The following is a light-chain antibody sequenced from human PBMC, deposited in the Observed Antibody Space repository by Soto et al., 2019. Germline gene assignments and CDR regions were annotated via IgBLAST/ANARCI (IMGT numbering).Light chain of an antibody. CDR3: AAWDDSLNGYV. J-gene: IGLJ1*01. Sequence: QSVLTQPPSASGTPGQRVTISCSGGSSNIGTNAVNWYQQLPGTAPKLLIYNNNQRPSVVPDRFSGSKSGTSASLAISGLQSEDEADYYCAAWDDSLNGYVFGTGTKLTV. CDR2: NNN. V-gene: IGLV1-44*01. CDR1: SSNIGTNA.